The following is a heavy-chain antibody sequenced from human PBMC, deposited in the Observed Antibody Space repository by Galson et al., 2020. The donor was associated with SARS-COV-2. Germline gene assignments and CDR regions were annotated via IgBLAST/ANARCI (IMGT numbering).Heavy chain of an antibody. J-gene: IGHJ6*03. CDR3: SCLAVPAVYMDI. CDR2: IDWDDDK. V-gene: IGHV2-70*11. CDR1: GFSLSTSGMC. Sequence: SGPTLVKPTQPLTLTCTFSGFSLSTSGMCVSWIRQPPGKALEWLARIDWDDDKYYSTSLKTRLTISKDTSKNQVVLTMTNMDPVDTATYYYSCLAVPAVYMDILGKVTTVSVSS. D-gene: IGHD2-2*01.